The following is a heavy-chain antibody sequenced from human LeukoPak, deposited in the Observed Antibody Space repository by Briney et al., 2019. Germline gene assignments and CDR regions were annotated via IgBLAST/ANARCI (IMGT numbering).Heavy chain of an antibody. V-gene: IGHV3-30-3*01. J-gene: IGHJ4*02. CDR3: ARKYCSGGSCYELDY. CDR1: GFTFSSFA. D-gene: IGHD2-15*01. CDR2: ISNDGSRK. Sequence: PGRSLRLSCAASGFTFSSFAMPWFRQAQGKGLGGVAVISNDGSRKYYADSLKGRFTISRDNSQNTLYLQMDSLRAEDTAVYYCARKYCSGGSCYELDYWGQGTLVTVSS.